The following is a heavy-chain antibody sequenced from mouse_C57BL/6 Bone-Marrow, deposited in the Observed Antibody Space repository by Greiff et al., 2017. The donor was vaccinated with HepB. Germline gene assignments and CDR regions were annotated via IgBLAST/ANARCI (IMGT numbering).Heavy chain of an antibody. CDR1: GYTFTDYY. CDR3: ARDEGWLLPLFDY. D-gene: IGHD2-3*01. Sequence: EVQLQQSGPELVKPGASVKISCKASGYTFTDYYMNWVKQSHGKSLEWIGDINPNNGGTSYNQKFKGKATLTVDKSSSTAYMELRSLTSEDSAVYYCARDEGWLLPLFDYWGQGTTLTVSS. J-gene: IGHJ2*01. CDR2: INPNNGGT. V-gene: IGHV1-26*01.